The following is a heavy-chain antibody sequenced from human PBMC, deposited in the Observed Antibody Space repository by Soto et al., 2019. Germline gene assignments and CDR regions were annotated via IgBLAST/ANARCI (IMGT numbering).Heavy chain of an antibody. CDR2: VSNDGSDK. CDR1: GFIFNSYG. J-gene: IGHJ6*02. CDR3: AKDEATRYYYGMDV. V-gene: IGHV3-30*18. Sequence: GGSLRLSXAASGFIFNSYGMHWVRQAPGKGLEWVAVVSNDGSDKYYADLVEGRFTISRDNSKNTLFLQMNSLRVEDTAVYYCAKDEATRYYYGMDVWGQGTTVTVSS.